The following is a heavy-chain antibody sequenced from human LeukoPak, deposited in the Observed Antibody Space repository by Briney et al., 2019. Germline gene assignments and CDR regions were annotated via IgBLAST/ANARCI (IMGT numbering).Heavy chain of an antibody. CDR1: GGSISSSSYY. V-gene: IGHV4-39*01. Sequence: SETLSLTCTVSGGSISSSSYYWGWIHQPPGKGLEWIGSIYYSGSTYYNPSLKSRFTISVDTSKNQFSLKLSSVTAADTAVSYCASVPDWTYVPDYWGQGTLVTVSS. J-gene: IGHJ4*02. CDR3: ASVPDWTYVPDY. CDR2: IYYSGST. D-gene: IGHD3-16*01.